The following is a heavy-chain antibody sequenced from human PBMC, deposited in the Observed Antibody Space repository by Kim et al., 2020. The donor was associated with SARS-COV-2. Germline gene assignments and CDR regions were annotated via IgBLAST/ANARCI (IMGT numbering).Heavy chain of an antibody. V-gene: IGHV3-23*01. D-gene: IGHD1-26*01. CDR2: ISGSGYST. CDR3: AKSETHPGSWLDP. Sequence: GGSLRLSCAASGFTFSNYAMSWVRQAPAKGLEWVSSISGSGYSTYYADSVKGRFTISRDNSKNTLYLQMNSLRVEDTGLYYCAKSETHPGSWLDPRGQGTLVTVSS. CDR1: GFTFSNYA. J-gene: IGHJ5*02.